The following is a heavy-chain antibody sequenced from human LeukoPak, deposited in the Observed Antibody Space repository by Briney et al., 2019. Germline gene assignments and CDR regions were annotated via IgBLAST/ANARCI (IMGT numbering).Heavy chain of an antibody. CDR2: ISAYNGNT. J-gene: IGHJ4*02. CDR1: GYTFTSYG. V-gene: IGHV1-18*01. CDR3: ARDGRPLLWFGESYLDY. Sequence: ASVKVSCKASGYTFTSYGISWVRQAPGQGLEWMGWISAYNGNTNYAQKLQGRVTMTTDTSTSTAYMELRSLRSEDTAVYYCARDGRPLLWFGESYLDYWGQGTLVTVSS. D-gene: IGHD3-10*01.